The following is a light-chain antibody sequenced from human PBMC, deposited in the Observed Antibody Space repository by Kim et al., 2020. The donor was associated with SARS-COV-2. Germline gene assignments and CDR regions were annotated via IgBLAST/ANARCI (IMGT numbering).Light chain of an antibody. J-gene: IGLJ1*01. CDR2: GNS. CDR1: SSNSGAGYD. Sequence: VTISCPGSSSNSGAGYDVHWYQQLPGTAPKLLIYGNSNRPSGVPDRFSGSKSGTSASLAITGLQAEDEADYYCQSYDSSLSGSYVFGTGTKVTVL. CDR3: QSYDSSLSGSYV. V-gene: IGLV1-40*01.